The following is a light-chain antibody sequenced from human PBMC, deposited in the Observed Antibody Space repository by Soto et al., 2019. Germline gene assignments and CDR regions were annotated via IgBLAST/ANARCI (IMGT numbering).Light chain of an antibody. CDR1: QSVSSY. V-gene: IGKV3-11*01. CDR2: DAS. Sequence: EIVLTQSPATLSLSPGERATLYCRASQSVSSYLAWYQQKPGQAPRLLIYDASNRATGIPARFSGSGSGTDFTLTISSLEPEDFAVYYCQQRSNWPSTFGGGTKVEFK. J-gene: IGKJ4*01. CDR3: QQRSNWPST.